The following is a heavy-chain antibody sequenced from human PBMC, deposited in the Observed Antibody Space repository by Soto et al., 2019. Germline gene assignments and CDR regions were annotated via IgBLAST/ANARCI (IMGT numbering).Heavy chain of an antibody. CDR2: IIPILGIA. V-gene: IGHV1-69*02. J-gene: IGHJ6*02. D-gene: IGHD3-10*01. Sequence: QVQLVQSGAEVKKPGSSVKVSCKASGGTFSSYTISWVRQAPGQGLEWMGRIIPILGIANYAQKFQGRVTITADKSTSTAYMELSSLRSEDTAVYYCASITMVWGVIFAGMDVWGQGTTVTVSS. CDR3: ASITMVWGVIFAGMDV. CDR1: GGTFSSYT.